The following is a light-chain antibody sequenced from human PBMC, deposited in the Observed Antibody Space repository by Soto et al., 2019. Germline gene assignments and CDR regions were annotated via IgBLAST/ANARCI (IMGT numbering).Light chain of an antibody. CDR2: GAS. CDR3: QQYKNWPPVT. J-gene: IGKJ5*01. CDR1: QSVSSN. V-gene: IGKV3-15*01. Sequence: EIVMTQSPATLSVSPGERDTLSCRASQSVSSNLAWYQQKPGQAPRLLIYGASTRATSIPARFSGSGSGTEFTLTISSLQTEDFAVYYCQQYKNWPPVTFGQGTRLEIK.